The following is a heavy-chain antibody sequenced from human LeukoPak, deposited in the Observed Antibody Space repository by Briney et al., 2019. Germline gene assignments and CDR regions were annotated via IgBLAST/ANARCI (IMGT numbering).Heavy chain of an antibody. Sequence: SETLSLTCAVSGGSISSGGYSWSWIRQPPGTGLEWIGYIYHSGSTYYNPSLKSRVTISVDRSKNQFSLKLSSVTAADTAVYYCARAGYYYGMDVWGQGTTVTVSS. CDR2: IYHSGST. V-gene: IGHV4-30-2*01. J-gene: IGHJ6*02. CDR3: ARAGYYYGMDV. CDR1: GGSISSGGYS.